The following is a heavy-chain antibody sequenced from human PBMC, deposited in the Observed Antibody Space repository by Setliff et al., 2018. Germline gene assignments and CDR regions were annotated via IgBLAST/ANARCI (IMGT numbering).Heavy chain of an antibody. V-gene: IGHV1-3*01. CDR3: AREVLPLVREEAFYI. CDR1: GYIFTSNA. J-gene: IGHJ3*02. CDR2: ISAAGGDA. D-gene: IGHD2-2*01. Sequence: GASVKVSCKASGYIFTSNAIHWVRQAPGQRLEWMGWISAAGGDAKYSQNFQGRVTITRDTSASTAYVELSSLRSEDTAVYYCAREVLPLVREEAFYIWGQGTMVTVSS.